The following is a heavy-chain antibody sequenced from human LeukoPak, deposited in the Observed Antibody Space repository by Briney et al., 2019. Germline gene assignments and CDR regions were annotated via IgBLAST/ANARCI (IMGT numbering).Heavy chain of an antibody. CDR2: ISGNSDST. CDR1: GFTVSSSY. V-gene: IGHV3-23*01. D-gene: IGHD5-12*01. CDR3: AKVISGYSADDWFRGYYFDY. J-gene: IGHJ4*02. Sequence: PGGSLRLSCAASGFTVSSSYMTWVRQAPGRGLEWVSVISGNSDSTHYADSVKGRFTISRDNSKNTLYLQMNSLRAEDTAIYYCAKVISGYSADDWFRGYYFDYWGQGTLVTVSP.